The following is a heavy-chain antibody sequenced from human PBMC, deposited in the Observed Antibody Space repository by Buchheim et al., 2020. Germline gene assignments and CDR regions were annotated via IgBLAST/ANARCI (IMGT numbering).Heavy chain of an antibody. D-gene: IGHD5-18*01. CDR2: IYYSGTT. V-gene: IGHV4-31*03. Sequence: QVRLQESGPGRVKPSETLSLTCNVSGGSISSGGDYWSWIRQYPGKGLEWIGNIYYSGTTYYNPSLKSRSTMSVDRSKNQFSQKMTSVTAADTAVYYCARSRYSKQLWSDYWGQGTL. CDR3: ARSRYSKQLWSDY. J-gene: IGHJ4*02. CDR1: GGSISSGGDY.